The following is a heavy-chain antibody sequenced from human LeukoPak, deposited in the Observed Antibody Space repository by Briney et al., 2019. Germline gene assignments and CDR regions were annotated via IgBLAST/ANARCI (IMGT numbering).Heavy chain of an antibody. V-gene: IGHV1-69*05. CDR2: IIPIFGTA. D-gene: IGHD6-13*01. J-gene: IGHJ6*03. CDR3: ARDFRPRSAAYYYYYYMDV. CDR1: GGTFSSYA. Sequence: ASVKVSCKASGGTFSSYAISWVRQAPGQGLEWMGGIIPIFGTANYAQKFQGRVTITTDESTSTAYMELSSLRSEDTAVYYCARDFRPRSAAYYYYYYMDVWGKGTTVTVSS.